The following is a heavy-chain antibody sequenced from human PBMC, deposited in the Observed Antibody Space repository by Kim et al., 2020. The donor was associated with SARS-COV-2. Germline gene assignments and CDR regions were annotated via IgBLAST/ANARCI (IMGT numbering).Heavy chain of an antibody. CDR1: GFTFSRFG. CDR3: AKDYIPVSGYYSGMDV. V-gene: IGHV3-30*18. Sequence: GGSLRLSCAASGFTFSRFGMHWVRQAPGKGLEWVTLISYDGSNKYYADSVKGRFTISRDNSKNTLYLQMNSLRAEDTAVYYCAKDYIPVSGYYSGMDVWGQGTTVTVSS. D-gene: IGHD6-19*01. J-gene: IGHJ6*02. CDR2: ISYDGSNK.